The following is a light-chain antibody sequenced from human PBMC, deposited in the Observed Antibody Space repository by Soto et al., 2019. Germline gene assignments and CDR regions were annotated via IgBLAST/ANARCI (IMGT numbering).Light chain of an antibody. V-gene: IGKV1-5*01. J-gene: IGKJ1*01. Sequence: IEMTQNTSTLYESVGDRVIITCRAIQSISTRLAWYQPKRVKAPTLLIYDASSFESGVPSRFSGSGSGTEFTLTISSLQPDDFATYYCQHFKTSCQGTNVDFK. CDR2: DAS. CDR3: QHFKT. CDR1: QSISTR.